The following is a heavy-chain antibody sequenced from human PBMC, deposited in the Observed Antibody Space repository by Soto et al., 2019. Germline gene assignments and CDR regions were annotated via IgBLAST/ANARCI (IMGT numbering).Heavy chain of an antibody. D-gene: IGHD3-10*01. Sequence: VQLVESGGGLVQPGGSLRLSCVASGNPVSSNYMTWVRQAPGKGLEWVSVLHSGGDTYYANSVKGRFTISRHDSTNTVFLQMNSLTAEDTAVYYCARDGPYYYASRMDVWGQGTTVTVSS. CDR1: GNPVSSNY. CDR2: LHSGGDT. CDR3: ARDGPYYYASRMDV. V-gene: IGHV3-53*04. J-gene: IGHJ6*02.